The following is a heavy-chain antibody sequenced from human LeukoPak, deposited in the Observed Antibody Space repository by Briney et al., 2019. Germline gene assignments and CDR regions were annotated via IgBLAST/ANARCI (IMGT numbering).Heavy chain of an antibody. CDR1: GFTFSTYW. D-gene: IGHD5-24*01. CDR2: INQDGNAK. J-gene: IGHJ4*02. V-gene: IGHV3-7*01. Sequence: GGSLRLSCAASGFTFSTYWMTWVRQAPGVGLEWVATINQDGNAKYYVDSVKGRFAISRDNTKNSLSLRMSSLRDEDSGIYYCATHNYWRKDYWGQGTLVTVSS. CDR3: ATHNYWRKDY.